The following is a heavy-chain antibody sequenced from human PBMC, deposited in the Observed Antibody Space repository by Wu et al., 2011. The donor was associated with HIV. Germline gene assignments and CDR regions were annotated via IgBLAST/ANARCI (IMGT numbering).Heavy chain of an antibody. V-gene: IGHV1-8*02. J-gene: IGHJ6*03. D-gene: IGHD2-2*01. CDR3: ARVPSWPAAIDFYYMDV. Sequence: QVQLVQSGAEVKKPGASVKVSCKASGYTFTSYDINWVRQATGQGLERMGWMNPNSGNTGYAQKFQGRVTMTRNTSISTAYMELSSLRSEDTAVYYCARVPSWPAAIDFYYMDVWGKGTTVTVSS. CDR2: MNPNSGNT. CDR1: GYTFTSYD.